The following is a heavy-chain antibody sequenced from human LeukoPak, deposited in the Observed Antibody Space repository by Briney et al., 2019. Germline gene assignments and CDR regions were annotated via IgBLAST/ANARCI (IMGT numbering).Heavy chain of an antibody. CDR2: ISGSGGST. CDR3: AKDLGSSGWYIDY. J-gene: IGHJ4*02. V-gene: IGHV3-23*01. CDR1: GLTFSSDV. D-gene: IGHD6-19*01. Sequence: GGSLRLSCVASGLTFSSDVMSWVRQAPGKGLEWVSGISGSGGSTYYANSVKGRFTISRDNSKNMLYLEMNSLRAEDTAVYYCAKDLGSSGWYIDYWGQGTLVTVSS.